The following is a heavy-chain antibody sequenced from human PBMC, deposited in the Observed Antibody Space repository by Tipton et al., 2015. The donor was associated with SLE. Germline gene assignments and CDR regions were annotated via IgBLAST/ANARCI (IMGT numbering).Heavy chain of an antibody. CDR2: IYYSGST. V-gene: IGHV4-61*01. D-gene: IGHD5-24*01. CDR3: ARGPSRWLQLKGGFDY. J-gene: IGHJ4*02. CDR1: GGSVSSGSYY. Sequence: TLSLTCTVSGGSVSSGSYYWSWIRQPPGKGLEWIGYIYYSGSTNYNPSLKSRVTISVDTSKNQFSLELSSVTAADTAVYYCARGPSRWLQLKGGFDYWGQVTLVTVSS.